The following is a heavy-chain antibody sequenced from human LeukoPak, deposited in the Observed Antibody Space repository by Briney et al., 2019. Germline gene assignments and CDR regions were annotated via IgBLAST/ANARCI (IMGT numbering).Heavy chain of an antibody. CDR1: GGSVSSGTHY. CDR3: AGIWPTFDY. CDR2: IYSSGST. V-gene: IGHV4-61*01. J-gene: IGHJ4*02. D-gene: IGHD2-15*01. Sequence: SETLSLTCTVSGGSVSSGTHYWSWIRQPPGKGLEWIGYIYSSGSTNYNPSLKSRVTISLDTSKNQFSLKLTSVTAADTAVYYCAGIWPTFDYWGQGTMVTVSS.